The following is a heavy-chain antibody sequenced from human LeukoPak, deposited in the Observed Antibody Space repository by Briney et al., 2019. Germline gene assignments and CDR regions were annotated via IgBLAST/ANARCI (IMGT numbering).Heavy chain of an antibody. Sequence: SSETLSLTCTVSGGSISSSSYYWGWIRQPPGKGLEWIGSIYYSGSTYYNPSLKSRVTISVDTSKNQFSLKLSSVTAADTAVYYCARSNSYGPLDVIWFDPWGQGTLVTVSS. CDR2: IYYSGST. V-gene: IGHV4-39*01. CDR1: GGSISSSSYY. J-gene: IGHJ5*02. D-gene: IGHD5-18*01. CDR3: ARSNSYGPLDVIWFDP.